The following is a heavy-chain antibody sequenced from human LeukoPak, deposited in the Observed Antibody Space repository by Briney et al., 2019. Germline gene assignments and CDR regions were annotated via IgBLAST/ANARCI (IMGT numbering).Heavy chain of an antibody. CDR1: GFTFSSYA. Sequence: TGGSLRLSCAASGFTFSSYAMSWVRQAPGKGLEWVSAISGSGGSTYYADSVKGRFTISRDNSKNTLYLQMNSLRAEDTAVYNCAKDLIETPYYYDSSGYYYGWGQGTLVTVSS. CDR2: ISGSGGST. CDR3: AKDLIETPYYYDSSGYYYG. D-gene: IGHD3-22*01. J-gene: IGHJ4*02. V-gene: IGHV3-23*01.